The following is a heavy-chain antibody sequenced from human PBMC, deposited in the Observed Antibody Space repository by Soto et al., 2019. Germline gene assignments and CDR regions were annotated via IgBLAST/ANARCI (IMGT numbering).Heavy chain of an antibody. J-gene: IGHJ4*02. CDR3: ARGGYMVRGALDY. CDR1: GGSFSGYY. D-gene: IGHD3-10*01. Sequence: QVQLQQWGAGLLKPSETLSLTCAVYGGSFSGYYWSWIRQPPGKGLEWIGEINHSGSTNYNPSLKSRVTISVDTSKNQFSLKLSSVTAADTAVYYCARGGYMVRGALDYWGQGTLVTVSS. CDR2: INHSGST. V-gene: IGHV4-34*01.